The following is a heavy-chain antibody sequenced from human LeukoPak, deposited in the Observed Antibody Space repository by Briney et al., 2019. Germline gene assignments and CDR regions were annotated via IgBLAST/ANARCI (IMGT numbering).Heavy chain of an antibody. J-gene: IGHJ5*02. CDR1: GFTFSSYG. CDR3: ARDGYSSGWTEGWFDP. V-gene: IGHV3-33*01. D-gene: IGHD6-19*01. Sequence: GGSLRLSCAASGFTFSSYGMHWVRQAPGKGLEWVAVIWYDGSNKYYADSVKGRFTISRDNSKSTLYLQMNSLRAEDTAVYYCARDGYSSGWTEGWFDPWGQGTLVTVSS. CDR2: IWYDGSNK.